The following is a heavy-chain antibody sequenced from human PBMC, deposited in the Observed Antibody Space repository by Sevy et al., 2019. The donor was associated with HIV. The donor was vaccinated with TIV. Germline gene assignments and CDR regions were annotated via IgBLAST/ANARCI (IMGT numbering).Heavy chain of an antibody. CDR1: GGSFSGYY. D-gene: IGHD3-3*01. V-gene: IGHV4-34*01. J-gene: IGHJ3*02. CDR2: INHSGST. CDR3: ARPISRVWSGYYFGAQNDAFDI. Sequence: SETLSLTCAVYGGSFSGYYWSWIRQPPGKGLEWIGEINHSGSTNYNPSLKSRVTISVDTSKNQFSLKLSSVTAADTAVYYCARPISRVWSGYYFGAQNDAFDIWGQGTMVTVSS.